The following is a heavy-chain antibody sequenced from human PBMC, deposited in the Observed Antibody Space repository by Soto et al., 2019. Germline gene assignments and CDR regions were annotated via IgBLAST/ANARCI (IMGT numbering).Heavy chain of an antibody. D-gene: IGHD3-10*01. CDR2: IKSKTDGGTT. J-gene: IGHJ5*02. Sequence: GGSLRLSCAASGFTFSNAWMSWVRQAPGKGLEWVGRIKSKTDGGTTDYAAPVKGRFTISRDDSKNTLYLQMNSLKTEDTAVYYCTTKYIRGVRGLFDPWGQGTLVTVSS. CDR3: TTKYIRGVRGLFDP. CDR1: GFTFSNAW. V-gene: IGHV3-15*01.